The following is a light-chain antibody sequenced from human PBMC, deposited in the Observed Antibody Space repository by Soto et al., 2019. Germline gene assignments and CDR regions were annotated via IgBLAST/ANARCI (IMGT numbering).Light chain of an antibody. CDR3: SSYTSSSV. V-gene: IGLV2-14*01. CDR2: DVS. Sequence: QSALTQPGSVSGSPGQSITISCTGTSRDVGGYNYVSWYQQHPGKAPKLMIYDVSNRPSGVSNRFSGSKSGNTASLTISGLQAEAEADYYCSSYTSSSVFGTGTKLTVL. J-gene: IGLJ1*01. CDR1: SRDVGGYNY.